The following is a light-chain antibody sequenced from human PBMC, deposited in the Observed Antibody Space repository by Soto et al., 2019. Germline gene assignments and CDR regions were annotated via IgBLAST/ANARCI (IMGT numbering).Light chain of an antibody. CDR2: GAS. J-gene: IGKJ3*01. CDR3: QLYDSSPSFT. Sequence: EIVLTQSPGTLSLSPGERATLSCRASQSVKSTYLAWYQQRPGQPPRLLIYGASSRATGIPDRFSGSGSGTDFTLTISRQEPEDFAVYYCQLYDSSPSFTFGDGTKVEI. V-gene: IGKV3-20*01. CDR1: QSVKSTY.